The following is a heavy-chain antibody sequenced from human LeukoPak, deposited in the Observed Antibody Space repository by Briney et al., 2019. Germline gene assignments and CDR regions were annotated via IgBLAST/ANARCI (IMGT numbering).Heavy chain of an antibody. D-gene: IGHD1-26*01. CDR2: IYYSGST. CDR1: GGSISSGDYY. J-gene: IGHJ4*02. CDR3: ARVSPGATLNHFDY. V-gene: IGHV4-30-4*01. Sequence: SQTLSLTCTVSGGSISSGDYYWSWIRQPPGKGLEWIGYIYYSGSTYYNLSLKSRVTISVDTSKNQFSLKLSSVTAADTAVYYCARVSPGATLNHFDYWGQGTLVTVSS.